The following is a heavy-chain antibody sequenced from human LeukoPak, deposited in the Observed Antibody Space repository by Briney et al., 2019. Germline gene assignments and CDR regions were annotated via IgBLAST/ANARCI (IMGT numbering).Heavy chain of an antibody. Sequence: GGSLRLSCAASGFTFSGYSMNWVRQAPGEGVEWVSSISGGGTYIYYADSMKGRFTISRDNAANPLYLQMNSLRAEDTAVSYCARYIGAGEVLRRPLDYWGQGTLVTVSS. CDR1: GFTFSGYS. CDR3: ARYIGAGEVLRRPLDY. V-gene: IGHV3-21*06. D-gene: IGHD3-10*01. CDR2: ISGGGTYI. J-gene: IGHJ4*02.